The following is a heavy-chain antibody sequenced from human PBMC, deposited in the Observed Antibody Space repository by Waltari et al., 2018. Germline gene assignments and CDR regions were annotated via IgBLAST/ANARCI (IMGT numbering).Heavy chain of an antibody. CDR3: ATSRIVGATRPDYYMDV. Sequence: EVQLVQSGAEVKKPGATVKISCKASGYTFTDYYMHWVQQAPGKGLEWMGRVDPEDGETIYAEKFQGRVTITADTSTDTAYMELSSLRSEDTAVYYCATSRIVGATRPDYYMDVWGKGTTVTVSS. D-gene: IGHD1-26*01. V-gene: IGHV1-69-2*01. CDR2: VDPEDGET. J-gene: IGHJ6*03. CDR1: GYTFTDYY.